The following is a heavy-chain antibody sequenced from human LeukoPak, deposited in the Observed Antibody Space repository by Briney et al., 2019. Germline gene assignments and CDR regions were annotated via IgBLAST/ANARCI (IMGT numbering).Heavy chain of an antibody. J-gene: IGHJ4*02. CDR2: IYSSGNT. CDR3: AKSNGYGLIDY. D-gene: IGHD5-12*01. Sequence: SETLSLTCAVSGASISSSNYYWGWVRQSPGKGLEWIGNIYSSGNTYYNASLKSRVTMYIDTSKNQFSLKLSSVTAADTAMYYCAKSNGYGLIDYWGQGALVTVSS. V-gene: IGHV4-39*01. CDR1: GASISSSNYY.